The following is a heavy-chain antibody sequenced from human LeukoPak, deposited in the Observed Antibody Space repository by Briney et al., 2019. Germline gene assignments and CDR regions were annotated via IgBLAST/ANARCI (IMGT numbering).Heavy chain of an antibody. D-gene: IGHD6-19*01. Sequence: GGSLRLSCAASGFTFSSYSMNWVRQAPGKGLEWVSSISSSSSYIYYADSVRGRFTISRDNAKNSLYLQMNSLRADDTAVYYCARDQWRWFDPWGQGTLVTVSS. V-gene: IGHV3-21*01. CDR2: ISSSSSYI. CDR1: GFTFSSYS. J-gene: IGHJ5*02. CDR3: ARDQWRWFDP.